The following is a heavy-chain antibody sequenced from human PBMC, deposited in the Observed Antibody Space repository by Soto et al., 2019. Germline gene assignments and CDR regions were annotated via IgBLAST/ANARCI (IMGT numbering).Heavy chain of an antibody. Sequence: QVQLQELGPGLVKPSQTLSLTCTVSGDSISRGGYYWNWIRQHPRKGLEWIGYIYHSGSTNYNPSLKSRVTISVDTSKNQLSLELSSVTAADTAIYYCARDGAGAYGLGWFDPWGQGILVTVSS. J-gene: IGHJ5*02. CDR1: GDSISRGGYY. CDR3: ARDGAGAYGLGWFDP. D-gene: IGHD2-21*01. V-gene: IGHV4-31*03. CDR2: IYHSGST.